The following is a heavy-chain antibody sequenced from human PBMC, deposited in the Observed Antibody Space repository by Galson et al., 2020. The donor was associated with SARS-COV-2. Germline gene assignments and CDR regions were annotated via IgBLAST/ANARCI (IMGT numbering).Heavy chain of an antibody. Sequence: GESLKISCSASGFSFSRHGMHWVRQAPGKGLEWVSKISYDGTIEYYGDSVKGRFSISRDNSKNTLFLQMNSLRGDDTAVYYCAKVLQVGVGATNDAFDLWGQGTTVTVSS. CDR1: GFSFSRHG. V-gene: IGHV3-30*18. CDR3: AKVLQVGVGATNDAFDL. J-gene: IGHJ3*01. D-gene: IGHD1-26*01. CDR2: ISYDGTIE.